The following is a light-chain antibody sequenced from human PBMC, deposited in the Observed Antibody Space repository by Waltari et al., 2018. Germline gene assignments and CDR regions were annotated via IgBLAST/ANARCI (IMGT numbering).Light chain of an antibody. J-gene: IGLJ3*02. Sequence: QSALTPPASVSGSPGPSITISCTGTSSEIGYYNLVSWYPQDPGTAPKVLIYEVNKRPSGVSNRFSGSKSGKTASLTISVLQAEDEADYYCCSYIGDSAWVFGGGTKVTVL. CDR1: SSEIGYYNL. V-gene: IGLV2-23*02. CDR2: EVN. CDR3: CSYIGDSAWV.